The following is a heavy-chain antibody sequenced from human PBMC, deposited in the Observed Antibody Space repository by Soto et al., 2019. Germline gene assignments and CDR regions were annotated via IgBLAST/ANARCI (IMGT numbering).Heavy chain of an antibody. CDR3: ARGDCVGGTCYSLAGSFYYHMDV. CDR2: TNSDGSVS. V-gene: IGHV3-74*01. Sequence: EVQLVESGGGLVQPGGSLRLSCAASGFTFSNYWMYWVRQAPGKGLVWVSRTNSDGSVSSYADSVKGRLTISRDNVKNTLYLQMNSLRAEDTAVYYCARGDCVGGTCYSLAGSFYYHMDVWGKGTTVTVFS. J-gene: IGHJ6*03. D-gene: IGHD2-15*01. CDR1: GFTFSNYW.